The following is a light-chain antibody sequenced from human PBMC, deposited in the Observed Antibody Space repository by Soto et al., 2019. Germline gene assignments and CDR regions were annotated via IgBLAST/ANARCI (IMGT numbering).Light chain of an antibody. CDR1: QSVRSNY. CDR2: GVS. CDR3: QHYGGSPLYT. V-gene: IGKV3-20*01. J-gene: IGKJ2*01. Sequence: EIVLTQSPGTLSLSPGEGATLSCRASQSVRSNYLAWYQQKPGQAPRLLIYGVSSRATGIPDRFSGSGSGTDFTLTISRLEPEDFAVYYCQHYGGSPLYTFGQGTKLEIK.